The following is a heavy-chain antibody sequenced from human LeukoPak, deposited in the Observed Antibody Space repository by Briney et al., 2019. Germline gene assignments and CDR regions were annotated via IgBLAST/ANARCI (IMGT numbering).Heavy chain of an antibody. CDR1: GYTFTDSY. CDR2: INPNSGDP. CDR3: ARSARHCNNGVCFTDYYIDL. V-gene: IGHV1-2*06. J-gene: IGHJ6*03. Sequence: ASVKVSCKTSGYTFTDSYIHWVRQAPGQGLEWMGRINPNSGDPNYPQKFQARVTMTRDTSISTAYMEMSSLTSDDTAVYYCARSARHCNNGVCFTDYYIDLWGKGTTVIVSS. D-gene: IGHD2-8*01.